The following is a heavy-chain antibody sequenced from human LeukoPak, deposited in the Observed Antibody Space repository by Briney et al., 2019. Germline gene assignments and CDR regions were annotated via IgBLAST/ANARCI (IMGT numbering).Heavy chain of an antibody. CDR1: GYSISSGYY. CDR3: ARGTSSYDILTDQDLNWFDP. Sequence: SETLSLTCTVSGYSISSGYYWGWIRQPPGKGLEWIGSIYHSGSTYYNPSLKSRVTISVDTSKNQFSLKLSSVTAADTAVYYCARGTSSYDILTDQDLNWFDPWGQGTRVIVSS. CDR2: IYHSGST. V-gene: IGHV4-38-2*02. J-gene: IGHJ5*02. D-gene: IGHD3-9*01.